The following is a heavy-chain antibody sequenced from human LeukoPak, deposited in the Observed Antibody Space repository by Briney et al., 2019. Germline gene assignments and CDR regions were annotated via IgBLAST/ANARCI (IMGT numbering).Heavy chain of an antibody. J-gene: IGHJ4*02. CDR1: GGSISSYY. CDR2: IYYSGST. Sequence: SSETLSLTCTVSGGSISSYYWSWIRQPPGKGLEWIGYIYYSGSTNYNPSLKSRVTISVDTSKNQFSPKLSSVTAADTAVYYCARDRYSYGYYFDYWGQGTLVTVSS. CDR3: ARDRYSYGYYFDY. V-gene: IGHV4-59*01. D-gene: IGHD5-18*01.